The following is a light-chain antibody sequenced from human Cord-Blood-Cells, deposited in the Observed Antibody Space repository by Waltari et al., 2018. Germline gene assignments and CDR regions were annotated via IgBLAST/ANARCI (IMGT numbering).Light chain of an antibody. CDR3: CSYAGSYTFAV. CDR2: DVS. CDR1: SSDVGGSNY. V-gene: IGLV2-11*01. J-gene: IGLJ2*01. Sequence: QSALTQPRSVSGSPGQSVTISCTGTSSDVGGSNYVSWYQQHPGKAPKLMIYDVSKRPSGVPDRFSGSKSGNTASLTISGLQAEDEADYYCCSYAGSYTFAVFGGGTKLTVI.